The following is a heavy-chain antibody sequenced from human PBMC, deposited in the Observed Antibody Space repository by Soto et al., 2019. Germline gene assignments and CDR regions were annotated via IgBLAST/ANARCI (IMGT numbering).Heavy chain of an antibody. D-gene: IGHD5-18*01. Sequence: QVQLVQSGAEVKKPESSVKVSCKASGGTFSSYAISWVRQAPGQGLEWMGGIIPIFGTSNYGQKFQGRVMITADESTSTAYMELSSLRSEDTAVYFCESGDTAMVTLDYMCQGTLVTVSS. CDR3: ESGDTAMVTLDY. J-gene: IGHJ4*02. CDR1: GGTFSSYA. CDR2: IIPIFGTS. V-gene: IGHV1-69*01.